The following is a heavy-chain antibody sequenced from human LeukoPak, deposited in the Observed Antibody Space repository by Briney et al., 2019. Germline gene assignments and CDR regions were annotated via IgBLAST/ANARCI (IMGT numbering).Heavy chain of an antibody. V-gene: IGHV3-30*02. CDR2: IRYDGNNK. J-gene: IGHJ4*02. D-gene: IGHD2-8*01. CDR3: AKDVNAPPDY. CDR1: GFPFSDYV. Sequence: GGSLRLSCAASGFPFSDYVMHWVRQAPGKGLEWVSVIRYDGNNKYYADSVKGRFTISRDNSKNTLYLQMNSLESEDTAVYYCAKDVNAPPDYWGQGTLVTVSS.